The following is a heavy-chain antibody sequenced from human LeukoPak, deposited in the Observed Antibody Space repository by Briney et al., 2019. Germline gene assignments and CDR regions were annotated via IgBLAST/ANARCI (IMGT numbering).Heavy chain of an antibody. V-gene: IGHV1-2*02. J-gene: IGHJ4*02. CDR1: GYTFTGYY. Sequence: ASVKVSCKASGYTFTGYYMHWVRQAPGQGLEWMGWINPNSGVTKFAQRFQGRVTMTRDTSTSTAYLDLSSLRSDDTAVYYYATAVLYGGNDFDYWGQGTLVTVSS. CDR2: INPNSGVT. D-gene: IGHD5-12*01. CDR3: ATAVLYGGNDFDY.